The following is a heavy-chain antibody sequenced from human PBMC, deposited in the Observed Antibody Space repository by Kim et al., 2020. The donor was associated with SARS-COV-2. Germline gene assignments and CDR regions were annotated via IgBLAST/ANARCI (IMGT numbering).Heavy chain of an antibody. Sequence: GGSLILSCAAAGVTFDDYAMHWVRQAPVKGLWWVSRIRWDGGSTYYADDVKGRFTISRDNSKNSLYLQMNSLRAEDTALYYCAKSQNELDLRSGIDYWGQGTLVTVSS. D-gene: IGHD3-10*01. V-gene: IGHV3-43D*03. J-gene: IGHJ4*02. CDR3: AKSQNELDLRSGIDY. CDR1: GVTFDDYA. CDR2: IRWDGGST.